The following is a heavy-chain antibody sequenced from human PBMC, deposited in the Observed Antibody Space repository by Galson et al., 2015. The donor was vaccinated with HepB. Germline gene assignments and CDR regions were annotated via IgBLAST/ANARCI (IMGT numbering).Heavy chain of an antibody. CDR3: AEEKARYYFDY. CDR1: GFTFSRYA. J-gene: IGHJ4*02. CDR2: ISGSGGST. Sequence: SLRLSCAASGFTFSRYAMSWVRQAPGKGLEWVSAISGSGGSTYYADSVKGRFTISRDNSKNTLYLQMNSLRAEDTAVYHCAEEKARYYFDYWGQGTLVTVSS. D-gene: IGHD6-6*01. V-gene: IGHV3-23*01.